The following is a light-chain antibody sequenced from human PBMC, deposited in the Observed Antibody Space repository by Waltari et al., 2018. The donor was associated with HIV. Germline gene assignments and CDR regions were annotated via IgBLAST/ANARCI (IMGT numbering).Light chain of an antibody. CDR3: QVWDTSAARYV. J-gene: IGLJ1*01. CDR2: QDK. CDR1: NLGEKF. Sequence: SYELTQPTPLSVSPGPTAIITCSGDNLGEKFASWYQQKPGQSPVLVIFQDKKRPSGIPERFAASNSGNRATLTISGTQALDEADYYCQVWDTSAARYVFGTGTKVTVL. V-gene: IGLV3-1*01.